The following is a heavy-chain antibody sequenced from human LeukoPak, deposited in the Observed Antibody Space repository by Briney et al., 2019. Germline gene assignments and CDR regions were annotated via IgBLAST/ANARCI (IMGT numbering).Heavy chain of an antibody. Sequence: GGSLRLSCAASGFTFSNYAMYWVRQAPGKGLEWVSSISTSGVYTYYADSVKGRFTISRDNSKNTLFLQLDSLRAEDTALYYCAKGKDEYFHYWGQGTLVTVSS. CDR2: ISTSGVYT. J-gene: IGHJ1*01. V-gene: IGHV3-23*01. CDR3: AKGKDEYFHY. CDR1: GFTFSNYA.